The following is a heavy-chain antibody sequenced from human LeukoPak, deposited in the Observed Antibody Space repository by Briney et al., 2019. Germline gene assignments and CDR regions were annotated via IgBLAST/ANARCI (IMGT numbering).Heavy chain of an antibody. CDR1: GYSFTSYW. Sequence: GESLKISCRGSGYSFTSYWVGWVRQMPGKGLEWVGIISPRDSNIKYSPSFQGQVTLSVDNSVNAAYLQWSSLKASDTAMYYCARHWANRGLYGDYWGHGTLVTVSS. J-gene: IGHJ4*01. CDR3: ARHWANRGLYGDY. CDR2: ISPRDSNI. D-gene: IGHD6-19*01. V-gene: IGHV5-51*01.